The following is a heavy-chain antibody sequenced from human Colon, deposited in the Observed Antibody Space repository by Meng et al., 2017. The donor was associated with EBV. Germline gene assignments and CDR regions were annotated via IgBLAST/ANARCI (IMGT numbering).Heavy chain of an antibody. CDR3: ARRGPSGNFSP. CDR2: IDHRGNT. CDR1: GGSFRDYY. V-gene: IGHV4-34*01. D-gene: IGHD3-10*01. Sequence: QVQLQQWGAGLLKPSETLSRSCAVYGGSFRDYYWTWIRHPPGKGLKWIGEIDHRGNTKYNPSLKSRVTISLDTSKKQFSLKVSSVTAADSAVYYCARRGPSGNFSPWSQGAPVTVSS. J-gene: IGHJ5*02.